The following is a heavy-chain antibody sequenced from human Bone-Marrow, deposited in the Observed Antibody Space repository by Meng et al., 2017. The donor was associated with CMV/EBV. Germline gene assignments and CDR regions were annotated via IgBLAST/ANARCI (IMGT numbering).Heavy chain of an antibody. J-gene: IGHJ6*01. CDR3: ARGRRYGYCSSTSCSPWYYYYGMDF. V-gene: IGHV4-34*01. CDR1: GGSFSGYY. Sequence: SETLSLTCAVYGGSFSGYYWSWIRQPPGKGLEWIGEINHSGSTNYNPSLKSRVTISVDTSKNQFSLKLSSVTAADTAVYYCARGRRYGYCSSTSCSPWYYYYGMDFWGQGTTVTVSS. CDR2: INHSGST. D-gene: IGHD2-2*01.